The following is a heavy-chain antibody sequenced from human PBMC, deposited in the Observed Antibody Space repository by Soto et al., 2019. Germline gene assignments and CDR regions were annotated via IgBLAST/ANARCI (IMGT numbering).Heavy chain of an antibody. V-gene: IGHV1-2*02. J-gene: IGHJ6*02. Sequence: ASVKVSCKASGYTFTGYYMHWVRQAPGQGLEWMGWINPNSGGTNYAQKFQGRVTMTRDTSISTAYMELSRLRSDDTAVYYCARDRVDFWSGYYLYYGMDVWGQGTTVTVSS. CDR1: GYTFTGYY. CDR3: ARDRVDFWSGYYLYYGMDV. D-gene: IGHD3-3*01. CDR2: INPNSGGT.